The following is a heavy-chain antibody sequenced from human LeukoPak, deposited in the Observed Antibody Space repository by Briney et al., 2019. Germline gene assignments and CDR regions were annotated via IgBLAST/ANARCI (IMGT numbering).Heavy chain of an antibody. V-gene: IGHV4-59*08. CDR3: ARLDSVNSGSYFLDY. CDR2: IYYSGST. D-gene: IGHD1-26*01. J-gene: IGHJ4*02. Sequence: SETLSLTCTVSGGSISSYYWSWIRQPPGKGLEWIGYIYYSGSTNYNPSLKSRVTISVDTSKNQFSLKLSSVTAADTAVYYCARLDSVNSGSYFLDYWGQGTLVTVSS. CDR1: GGSISSYY.